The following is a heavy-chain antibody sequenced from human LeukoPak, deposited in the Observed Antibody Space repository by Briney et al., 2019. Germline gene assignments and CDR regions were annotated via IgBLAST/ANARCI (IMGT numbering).Heavy chain of an antibody. J-gene: IGHJ4*02. CDR1: GGSISSGGYY. CDR3: ARGGDYGVNFDY. Sequence: SETLSLTCTVSGGSISSGGYYWSWIRQHPGKGLEWIGYIYYSGSTYYNPSLKSRVTISVDTSKNQFSLKLSSVTAADTAVYYCARGGDYGVNFDYWGQGTLVTVSS. V-gene: IGHV4-31*03. CDR2: IYYSGST. D-gene: IGHD4-17*01.